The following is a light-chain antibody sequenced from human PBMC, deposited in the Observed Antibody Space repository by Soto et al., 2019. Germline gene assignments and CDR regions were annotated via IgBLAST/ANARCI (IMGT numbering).Light chain of an antibody. CDR2: KAS. Sequence: DIQMTQSPSTLSGSVGDRVTITCRASQTISSWLAWYQQKPGKAPKLLIYKASTLKSGVPSRFSGSGSGTEFTLTISSLQPEDFATYYCQQYNSYSSAFGQGTKVDIK. CDR3: QQYNSYSSA. J-gene: IGKJ1*01. CDR1: QTISSW. V-gene: IGKV1-5*03.